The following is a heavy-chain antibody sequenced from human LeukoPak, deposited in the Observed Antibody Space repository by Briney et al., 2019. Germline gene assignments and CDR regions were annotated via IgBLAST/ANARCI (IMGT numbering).Heavy chain of an antibody. CDR2: IRSKAYGGTT. D-gene: IGHD2-15*01. CDR3: TRENCSGGSCSNWFDP. Sequence: HTGGSLRLSCTASGFTFGDYAMSWVRQAPGKGLEWVGFIRSKAYGGTTEYAASVKGRFTISRDDSKSIAYLQMNSLKTEDTAVYYCTRENCSGGSCSNWFDPWGQGTLVTVPS. V-gene: IGHV3-49*04. J-gene: IGHJ5*02. CDR1: GFTFGDYA.